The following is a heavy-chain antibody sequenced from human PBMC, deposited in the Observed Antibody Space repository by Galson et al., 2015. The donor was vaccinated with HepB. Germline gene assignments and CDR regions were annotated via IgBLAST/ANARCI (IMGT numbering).Heavy chain of an antibody. Sequence: QVQLQESGPGLVKPSETLSLTRTVSGVYINNYYWSWLRQPPGKGLEWIGYISYSGSTNYNPSLKSRVTISVDTSKNQFSLKLNSVTAADTAVYYCARRGEYFDNWGQGALVTVSS. J-gene: IGHJ4*02. CDR2: ISYSGST. CDR3: ARRGEYFDN. V-gene: IGHV4-59*01. D-gene: IGHD2-21*01. CDR1: GVYINNYY.